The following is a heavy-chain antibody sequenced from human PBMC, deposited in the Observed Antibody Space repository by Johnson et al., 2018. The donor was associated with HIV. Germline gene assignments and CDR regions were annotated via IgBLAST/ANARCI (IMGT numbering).Heavy chain of an antibody. CDR3: ARSRGPTRKDAFDI. CDR1: GFTFSNFA. D-gene: IGHD3-10*01. V-gene: IGHV3-64*01. Sequence: VQLVESGGGVVQPGGSLRLSCAVSGFTFSNFAMHWVRQAPGKGLEYVSAISCNGIGTYYANSVDGRFTISRDNDKNTLYLEMGSLRVEDMAVYYCARSRGPTRKDAFDIWGQGTKVTVSS. CDR2: ISCNGIGT. J-gene: IGHJ3*02.